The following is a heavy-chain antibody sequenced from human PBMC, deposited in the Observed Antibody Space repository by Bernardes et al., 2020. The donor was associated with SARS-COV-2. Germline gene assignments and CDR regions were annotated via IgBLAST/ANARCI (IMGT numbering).Heavy chain of an antibody. V-gene: IGHV1-18*01. CDR2: ISAYNDNT. Sequence: ASVKVSCKTSGYTFTNYGISWVRQAPGQGPEWMGWISAYNDNTKYAQEFLGRVTLTTDTSTSTAYMELRSLRSDDTAIYYCARNISQYYFDYWGQGSLVTVSS. J-gene: IGHJ4*02. CDR1: GYTFTNYG. CDR3: ARNISQYYFDY. D-gene: IGHD3-9*01.